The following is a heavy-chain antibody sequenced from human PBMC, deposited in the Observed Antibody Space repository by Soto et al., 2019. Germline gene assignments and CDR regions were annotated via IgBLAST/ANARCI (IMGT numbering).Heavy chain of an antibody. J-gene: IGHJ6*02. CDR1: GYSFTSYW. D-gene: IGHD1-1*01. CDR2: IYPGDSDT. Sequence: GESLKISCKGSGYSFTSYWIGWVRQMPGKGLEWMGIIYPGDSDTRYSPSFQGQVTISADKSISTAYLQWSSLKASDTAMYYCARHQSNWNDVAYYYYYGMDVWGQETTVTVSS. V-gene: IGHV5-51*01. CDR3: ARHQSNWNDVAYYYYYGMDV.